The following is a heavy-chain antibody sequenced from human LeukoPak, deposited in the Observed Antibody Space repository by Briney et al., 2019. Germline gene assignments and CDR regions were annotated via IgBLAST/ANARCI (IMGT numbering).Heavy chain of an antibody. Sequence: GGSLRLSCAASGFIFTNYAMTWVRQAPGKGLEWVSGITGSATNTFYADSVKGRFTISRDFYSNTLNLQMDNLRVDDTAVYYCARAMGGGKVSFNAPFDYWGQGTLVTVSS. V-gene: IGHV3-23*01. D-gene: IGHD3-16*01. J-gene: IGHJ4*02. CDR2: ITGSATNT. CDR1: GFIFTNYA. CDR3: ARAMGGGKVSFNAPFDY.